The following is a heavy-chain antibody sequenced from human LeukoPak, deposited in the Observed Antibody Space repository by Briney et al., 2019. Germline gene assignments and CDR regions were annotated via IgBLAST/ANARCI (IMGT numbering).Heavy chain of an antibody. CDR1: GFTFSNYG. CDR3: ARGGSYVQSYYFDS. D-gene: IGHD1-26*01. V-gene: IGHV3-30*02. Sequence: PGGSLRLSCAASGFTFSNYGVHWVRQAPGKGLEWVSFIRFDGSNKYYADSVKGRFTISRDNSKNTLYLQMNSLRAEDTAVYYCARGGSYVQSYYFDSWGQGTLVTVSS. CDR2: IRFDGSNK. J-gene: IGHJ4*02.